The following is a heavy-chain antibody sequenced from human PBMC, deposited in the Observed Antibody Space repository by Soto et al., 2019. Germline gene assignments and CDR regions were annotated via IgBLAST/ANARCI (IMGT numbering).Heavy chain of an antibody. D-gene: IGHD2-2*01. J-gene: IGHJ5*02. CDR1: GFAFSSYA. Sequence: GGSLRLSCAASGFAFSSYAMSWVRQAPGKGLEWVSTSSETGGSTYYTDSVKGRFTISRDTSKNMLCLQMNSRRAEATALYYCANDASPSSWGQGTLVTVSS. V-gene: IGHV3-23*01. CDR2: SSETGGST. CDR3: ANDASPSS.